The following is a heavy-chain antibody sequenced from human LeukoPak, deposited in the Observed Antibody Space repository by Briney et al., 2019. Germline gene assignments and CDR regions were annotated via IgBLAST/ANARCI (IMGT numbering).Heavy chain of an antibody. D-gene: IGHD5-12*01. J-gene: IGHJ4*02. CDR1: GGSISSGGYY. V-gene: IGHV4-31*03. CDR3: AREVDSGYEDY. CDR2: IYYSGST. Sequence: PSETLSLTCTVSGGSISSGGYYWSWIRQHPGKGLEWIGYIYYSGSTYYNPSLKSRVTISVDTSKNQFSLKLSSVTAADTAVYYCAREVDSGYEDYWGQGTLVTVSS.